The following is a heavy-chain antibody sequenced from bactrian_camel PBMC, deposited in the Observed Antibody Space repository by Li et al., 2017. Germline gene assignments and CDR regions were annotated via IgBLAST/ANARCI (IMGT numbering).Heavy chain of an antibody. J-gene: IGHJ6*01. CDR3: AADCFAGTTIAPVDSGV. CDR1: GYTYSSIC. Sequence: HVQLVESGGGSVQAGGSLRLSCAASGYTYSSICIAWFRQAPGKEREGVGVLSPARGITAYDDSVKGRFTISLDNAKNVLNLRMMDLKPEDTAMYYCAADCFAGTTIAPVDSGVWGQGTQV. D-gene: IGHD4*01. CDR2: LSPARGIT. V-gene: IGHV3S1*01.